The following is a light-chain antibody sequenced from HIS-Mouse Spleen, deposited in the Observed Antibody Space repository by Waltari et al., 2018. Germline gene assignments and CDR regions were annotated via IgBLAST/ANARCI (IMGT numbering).Light chain of an antibody. CDR2: EGS. J-gene: IGLJ2*01. V-gene: IGLV2-23*01. CDR3: CSYAGSSTVV. CDR1: SSDVGSYNL. Sequence: QPALTQPASVAGSPGPSITISGTGTSSDVGSYNLFSWDQQHPAKAPKLMIYEGSKRPSGVSNRFSGSKSGNTASLTISGLQAEDEADYYCCSYAGSSTVVFGGGTKLTVL.